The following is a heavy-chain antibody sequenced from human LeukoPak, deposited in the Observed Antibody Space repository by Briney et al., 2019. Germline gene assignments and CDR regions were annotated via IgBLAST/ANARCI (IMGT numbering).Heavy chain of an antibody. Sequence: PSETLSLTCTVSGGSISDYHWSWIRQPPGKGLEWIGYVYYSETTNYNPSLNSRVTISVDTSKNQFSLQLNSVAPADTAVYYCARDHGGLDYWGQGTVVTVSS. CDR1: GGSISDYH. CDR2: VYYSETT. J-gene: IGHJ4*02. CDR3: ARDHGGLDY. V-gene: IGHV4-59*12.